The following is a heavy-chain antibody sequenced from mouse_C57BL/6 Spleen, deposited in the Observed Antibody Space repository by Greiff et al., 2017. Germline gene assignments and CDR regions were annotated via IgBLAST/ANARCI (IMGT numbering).Heavy chain of an antibody. D-gene: IGHD4-1*01. J-gene: IGHJ2*01. CDR3: ARPGPAYFDY. V-gene: IGHV5-6*01. CDR2: ISSGGSYT. CDR1: GFTFSSYG. Sequence: VQLKESGGDLVKPGGSLKLSCAASGFTFSSYGMSWVRQTPDKRLEWVATISSGGSYTYYPDSVKGRFTISRDNAKNTLYLQMSSLKSEDTAMYYCARPGPAYFDYWGQGTTLTVSS.